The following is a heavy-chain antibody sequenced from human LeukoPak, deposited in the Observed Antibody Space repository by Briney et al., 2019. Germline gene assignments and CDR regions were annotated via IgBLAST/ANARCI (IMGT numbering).Heavy chain of an antibody. CDR3: ARGSTSWYSFFDW. CDR1: GFTFSSYS. Sequence: GGSLRLSCAASGFTFSSYSMNWVRQAPGKGLEWVSYIGSTGSPIHYADSVEGRFTISRDNAKNSLYLQMNSLRAEDTAVYYCARGSTSWYSFFDWWGQGALVTVSS. J-gene: IGHJ4*02. CDR2: IGSTGSPI. V-gene: IGHV3-48*04. D-gene: IGHD6-13*01.